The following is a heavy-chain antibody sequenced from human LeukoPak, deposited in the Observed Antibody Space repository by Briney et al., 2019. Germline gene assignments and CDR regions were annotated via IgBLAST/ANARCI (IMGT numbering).Heavy chain of an antibody. CDR1: GFTFSDYY. D-gene: IGHD3-3*01. V-gene: IGHV3-11*01. J-gene: IGHJ4*02. CDR2: ITNTGSTI. Sequence: GGSLRLSCAASGFTFSDYYMSWIRQAPGKGLEWVSYITNTGSTIYYADSVKGRFTISRDNAKNSLYLQMNSLRAEDTAVYYCARVGFNDFPDYWGQGTLVTVPS. CDR3: ARVGFNDFPDY.